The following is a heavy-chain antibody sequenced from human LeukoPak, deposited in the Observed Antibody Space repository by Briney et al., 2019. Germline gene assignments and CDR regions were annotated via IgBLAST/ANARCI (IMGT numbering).Heavy chain of an antibody. Sequence: GGSLRLSCAASGFTFSSHAMHWVRQAPGKGLEWVSVISDSGGSTNYADSVKGRFTISRDNAKNTLYLQMNSLSGEDTAVYYCARDYSGYDDYWGQGTLVTVSS. V-gene: IGHV3-23*01. CDR2: ISDSGGST. J-gene: IGHJ4*02. CDR1: GFTFSSHA. D-gene: IGHD3-22*01. CDR3: ARDYSGYDDY.